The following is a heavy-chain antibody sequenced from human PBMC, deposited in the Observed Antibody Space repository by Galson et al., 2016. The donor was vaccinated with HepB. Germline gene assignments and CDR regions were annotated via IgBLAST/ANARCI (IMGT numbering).Heavy chain of an antibody. Sequence: SVKVSCKASGYSFSNYDIIWVRQAPGQGLEWMGWISGDNGDTKYAEKLQGRVTMTTDTPTSTIYMEMRSLRSDDTAVYYCARVTRYDYGWGGTRDRAEYFEHWGQGTQVTVSS. D-gene: IGHD3-16*01. CDR2: ISGDNGDT. J-gene: IGHJ1*01. CDR1: GYSFSNYD. CDR3: ARVTRYDYGWGGTRDRAEYFEH. V-gene: IGHV1-18*04.